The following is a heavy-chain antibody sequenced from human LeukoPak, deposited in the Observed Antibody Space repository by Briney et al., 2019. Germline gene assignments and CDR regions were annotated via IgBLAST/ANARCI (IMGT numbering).Heavy chain of an antibody. J-gene: IGHJ4*02. V-gene: IGHV3-30*18. CDR2: ISSDASIT. CDR3: AKEGGYFDWPFTFDY. CDR1: GFTFSSYG. Sequence: GGTLRLSCAASGFTFSSYGMSWVRQAPGKGLEWVAVISSDASITYYADSVKGRFTISRDNSKNTLYLQMNSLRVEDTAVYYCAKEGGYFDWPFTFDYWGQGTLVTVSS. D-gene: IGHD3-9*01.